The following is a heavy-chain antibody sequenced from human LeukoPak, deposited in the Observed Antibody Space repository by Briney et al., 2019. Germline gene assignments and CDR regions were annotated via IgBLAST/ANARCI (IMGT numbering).Heavy chain of an antibody. J-gene: IGHJ4*02. D-gene: IGHD3-10*01. V-gene: IGHV3-74*01. Sequence: PGGSLRLSCAASGFTFSNYWMHWVRQAPGKGLVWISRINSDGSITSYADSVKGRFTISRDNAKNTLYLQMNSLRAEDTAVYYCTWITTFRGPPAHWGQGSLVTVSS. CDR1: GFTFSNYW. CDR2: INSDGSIT. CDR3: TWITTFRGPPAH.